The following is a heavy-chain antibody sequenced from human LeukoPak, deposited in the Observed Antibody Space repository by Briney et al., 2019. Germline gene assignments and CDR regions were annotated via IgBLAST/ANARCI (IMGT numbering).Heavy chain of an antibody. Sequence: ASVKVSCKASGYTFTSYYMHWVRQAPGQGLEWMGIINPSGGSTSYAQKFQGRVTMTRDTSTSIVYMELSSLRSEDTAVYYCARVQLATLDAFDIWGQGTMVTVSS. D-gene: IGHD5-24*01. J-gene: IGHJ3*02. V-gene: IGHV1-46*01. CDR3: ARVQLATLDAFDI. CDR2: INPSGGST. CDR1: GYTFTSYY.